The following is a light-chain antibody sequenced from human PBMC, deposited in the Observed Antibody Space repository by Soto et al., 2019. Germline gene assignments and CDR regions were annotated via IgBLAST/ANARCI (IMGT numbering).Light chain of an antibody. CDR1: QTFSSY. J-gene: IGKJ3*01. CDR2: GAS. Sequence: EIVLTQSPGTLSLSLGERATLSCRASQTFSSYLAWYQQKPGQAPRLLIYGASSRATGIPDRFSGSGSGTDFTLTISRLEPEDVAVYYCQQYGSSPPFTFGPGTNVDIK. V-gene: IGKV3-20*01. CDR3: QQYGSSPPFT.